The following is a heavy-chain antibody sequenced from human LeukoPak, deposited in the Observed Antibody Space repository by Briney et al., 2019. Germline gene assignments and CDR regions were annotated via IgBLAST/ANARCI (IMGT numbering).Heavy chain of an antibody. V-gene: IGHV3-30*02. CDR2: IRYDGSNK. J-gene: IGHJ1*01. CDR3: AKGRSQWLVDRADDFQH. CDR1: GFTFSSYG. Sequence: PGGSLRLSCAASGFTFSSYGMHWVRQAPGKGLEWVAFIRYDGSNKYYADSVKGRFTISRDNSKNTRYLQMNSLRAEDTAVYYCAKGRSQWLVDRADDFQHWGQGTLVTVSS. D-gene: IGHD6-19*01.